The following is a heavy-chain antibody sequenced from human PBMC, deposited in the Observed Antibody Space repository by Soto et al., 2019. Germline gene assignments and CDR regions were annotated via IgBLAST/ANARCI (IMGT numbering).Heavy chain of an antibody. J-gene: IGHJ4*02. CDR3: ARGTGYSGYGTFVY. V-gene: IGHV1-18*01. D-gene: IGHD5-12*01. Sequence: GPSVKVACKASGYTFTSYGISWVRQAPGQGLEWMGWISAYNGNTNYAQKLQGRVTMTTDTSTSTAYMELRSLRSDDTAVYYCARGTGYSGYGTFVYWGQGTLLTVSS. CDR2: ISAYNGNT. CDR1: GYTFTSYG.